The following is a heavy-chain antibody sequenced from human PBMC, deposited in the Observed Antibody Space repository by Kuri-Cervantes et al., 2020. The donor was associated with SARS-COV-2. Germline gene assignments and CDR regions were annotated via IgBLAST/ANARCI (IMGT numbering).Heavy chain of an antibody. CDR3: ATPTPISIRYCGGGCNKGAFDI. CDR1: GFTFSINW. CDR2: IKQDGSEK. D-gene: IGHD2-21*02. V-gene: IGHV3-7*01. Sequence: GGSLRLSCAASGFTFSINWMSWVRQAPGKGLEWVANIKQDGSEKYYVDSVKGRFTISRDNAKNSLYLPMNSLRDEDTAVYYCATPTPISIRYCGGGCNKGAFDIWGQGTKVTDSS. J-gene: IGHJ3*02.